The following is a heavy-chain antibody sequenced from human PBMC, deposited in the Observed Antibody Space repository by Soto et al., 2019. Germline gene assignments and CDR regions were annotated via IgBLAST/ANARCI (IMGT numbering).Heavy chain of an antibody. Sequence: ASVKVSCKASGYIFTDYYMHWVRQAPGQGLEWMGWINPKSGFTKALQKFQGRIALTRDTLYLQMNSLRAEDTAEYYCAKHDYGDYDFDYWGQGTLVTVSS. CDR2: INPKSGFT. V-gene: IGHV1-2*02. D-gene: IGHD4-17*01. J-gene: IGHJ4*02. CDR3: AKHDYGDYDFDY. CDR1: GYIFTDYY.